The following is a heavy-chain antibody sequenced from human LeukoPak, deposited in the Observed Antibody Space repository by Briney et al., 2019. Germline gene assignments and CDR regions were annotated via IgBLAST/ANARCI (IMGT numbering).Heavy chain of an antibody. J-gene: IGHJ3*02. CDR1: GGSISSYY. D-gene: IGHD3-16*02. CDR2: IYYSGST. Sequence: SETLSLTCTVSGGSISSYYWSWIRQPPGKGLEWIGYIYYSGSTNYNPYLKSQVTISVDTSKNQFSLKLSSVTAADTAVYYCAREGAVGVITLDDAFDIWGQGTMVTVSS. CDR3: AREGAVGVITLDDAFDI. V-gene: IGHV4-59*01.